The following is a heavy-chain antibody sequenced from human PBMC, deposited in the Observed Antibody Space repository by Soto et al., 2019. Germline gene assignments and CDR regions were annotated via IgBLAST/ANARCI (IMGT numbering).Heavy chain of an antibody. CDR1: GYTFTNSD. Sequence: CASVKVSCKASGYTFTNSDINWVRQAPGQGLEWMGWMNPDSGHAAYAQKFQGRVTLTTSTSTSTVYMEMRSLGSEDTAVYYCARGTPLRFLEWLLYYWGQGTLVTVSS. CDR2: MNPDSGHA. J-gene: IGHJ4*02. D-gene: IGHD3-3*01. V-gene: IGHV1-8*01. CDR3: ARGTPLRFLEWLLYY.